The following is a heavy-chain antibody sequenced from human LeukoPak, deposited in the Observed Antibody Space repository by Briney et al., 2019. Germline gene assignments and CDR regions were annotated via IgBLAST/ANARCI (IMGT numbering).Heavy chain of an antibody. Sequence: PGGSLRLSCAASGFTFSDFAMHWVRQAPGKGLEWVSAISGSGGSTYYADSVKGRFTISRDNSKNTLYLQMNSLRAEDTAVYYCAKGVLGGSYRILQYLNHYWGQGTLVTVSS. D-gene: IGHD1-26*01. CDR2: ISGSGGST. J-gene: IGHJ4*02. V-gene: IGHV3-23*01. CDR3: AKGVLGGSYRILQYLNHY. CDR1: GFTFSDFA.